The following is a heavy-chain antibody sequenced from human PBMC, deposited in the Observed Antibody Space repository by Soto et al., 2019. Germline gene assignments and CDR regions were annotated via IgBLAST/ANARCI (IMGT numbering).Heavy chain of an antibody. CDR1: GYTFTSYA. V-gene: IGHV1-3*05. D-gene: IGHD3-22*01. CDR3: ARGSGPMIEWH. Sequence: QVQLVQSGAEEKKPGASVKVSCKASGYTFTSYAMHWVRQAPRQRLEWMGWINAGNGNTKYSQKFQGRVTITRDTSASTAYMELSSLRSEDTAVYYCARGSGPMIEWHWGQGTLVTVSS. CDR2: INAGNGNT. J-gene: IGHJ4*02.